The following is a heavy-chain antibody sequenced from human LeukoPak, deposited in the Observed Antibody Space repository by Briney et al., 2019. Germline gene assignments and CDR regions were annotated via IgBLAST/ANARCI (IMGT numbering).Heavy chain of an antibody. V-gene: IGHV3-43*02. D-gene: IGHD1-26*01. CDR2: IRSGGGKT. J-gene: IGHJ6*02. CDR1: GFTFHAFE. Sequence: GGSLRLSCAASGFTFHAFEMHWVRQAPGKGLEWVSLIRSGGGKTDYADSVRGRFTISRDNGKNSLYLQMNSLRSEDTALYYCATWAFYHGLDVWGQGTTVTVSS. CDR3: ATWAFYHGLDV.